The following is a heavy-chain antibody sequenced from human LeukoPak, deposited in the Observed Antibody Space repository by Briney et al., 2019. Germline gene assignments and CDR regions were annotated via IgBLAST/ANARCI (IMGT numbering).Heavy chain of an antibody. V-gene: IGHV4-59*01. CDR2: IYYSGST. D-gene: IGHD2-15*01. CDR1: GGSISSYY. J-gene: IGHJ4*02. CDR3: ARERGYCSGGSCYSTFDY. Sequence: SETLSLTCSVSGGSISSYYWSWIRQPPGKGLEWIGYIYYSGSTNYNPSLKSRVTISVDTSKNQFSLKLSSVTAADTAVYYCARERGYCSGGSCYSTFDYWGQGTLVTVSS.